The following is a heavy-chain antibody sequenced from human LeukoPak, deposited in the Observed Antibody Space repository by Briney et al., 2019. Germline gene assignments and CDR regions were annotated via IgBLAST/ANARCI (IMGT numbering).Heavy chain of an antibody. CDR3: ARDRVATGY. D-gene: IGHD5-12*01. CDR2: IKQDGSET. J-gene: IGHJ4*02. V-gene: IGHV3-7*01. CDR1: GFTFSSDW. Sequence: GGSLRLSCAVYGFTFSSDWRSWVRQAPGKGQEWVANIKQDGSETYYVDSVKGRFTISRDNAKNSLYLQMNSLRAEDTAVYYCARDRVATGYWGQGTLVTVSS.